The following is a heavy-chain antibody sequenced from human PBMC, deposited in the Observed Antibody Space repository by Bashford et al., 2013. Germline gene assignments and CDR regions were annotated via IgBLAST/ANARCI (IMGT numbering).Heavy chain of an antibody. CDR3: ARDGPVVGVWNAFDV. V-gene: IGHV1-2*02. CDR2: INPNPNSGAT. J-gene: IGHJ3*01. D-gene: IGHD1-26*01. Sequence: VRQAPGQGLEWMGWINPNPNSGATKSAQKFQGRVTMTRDTSISTAYMELSRLTSDDTAVYYCARDGPVVGVWNAFDVWGQGTVVTVSS.